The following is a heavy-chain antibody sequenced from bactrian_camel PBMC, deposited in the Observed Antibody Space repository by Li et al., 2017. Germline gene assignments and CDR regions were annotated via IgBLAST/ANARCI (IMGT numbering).Heavy chain of an antibody. CDR2: ISSDGTT. Sequence: HVQLVESGGGSVQAGETLRLSCTASGFTFANSDMGWYRQAPGKECELVSTISSDGTTYYVDSVKGRFTISQDNAKNTMYLQMNSLKPEDTAMYYCASKSLDGGMWTWSCGYWGQGTQVTVS. CDR1: GFTFANSD. J-gene: IGHJ6*01. CDR3: ASKSLDGGMWTWSCGY. D-gene: IGHD6*01. V-gene: IGHV3S55*01.